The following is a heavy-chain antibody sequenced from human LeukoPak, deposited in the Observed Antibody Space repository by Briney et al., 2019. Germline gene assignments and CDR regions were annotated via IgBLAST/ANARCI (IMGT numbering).Heavy chain of an antibody. CDR2: IYTSGST. J-gene: IGHJ5*02. CDR3: ARTSGSYGGWIDP. Sequence: SETLSLTCTVSGGSISSYYWSWIRQPPGKGLEWIGYIYTSGSTNYNPSLKSRVTISVDTSKNQFSLKLSSVTAADTAVYYCARTSGSYGGWIDPWGQGTLVTVSS. V-gene: IGHV4-4*09. D-gene: IGHD1-26*01. CDR1: GGSISSYY.